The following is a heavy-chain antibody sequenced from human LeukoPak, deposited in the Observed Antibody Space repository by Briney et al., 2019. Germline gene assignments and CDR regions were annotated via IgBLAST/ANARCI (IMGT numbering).Heavy chain of an antibody. CDR3: ASVDSSGHSDY. CDR2: IWYDGSQK. J-gene: IGHJ4*02. CDR1: GFSVSNNY. D-gene: IGHD3-22*01. Sequence: GGSLRLSCAASGFSVSNNYMSWVRQAPGQGLEWVSVIWYDGSQKYYADSVKGRFTISRDNAKNSLYLQMNSLRAEDTAVYYCASVDSSGHSDYWGQGTLVTVSS. V-gene: IGHV3-33*08.